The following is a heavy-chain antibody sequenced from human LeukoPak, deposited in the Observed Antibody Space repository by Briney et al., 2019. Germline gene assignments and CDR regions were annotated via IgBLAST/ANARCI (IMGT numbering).Heavy chain of an antibody. CDR2: IIPIFGTA. D-gene: IGHD2-2*01. V-gene: IGHV1-69*01. CDR3: ASNPRYCSSTSCPRDAFDI. Sequence: SVKVSCKASGGTFSSYAISWVRQAPGQGLEWMGGIIPIFGTANYAQKFQGRVTITADESTSTAYMELSSLRSEDTAVYYCASNPRYCSSTSCPRDAFDIWGQGTMVILSS. J-gene: IGHJ3*02. CDR1: GGTFSSYA.